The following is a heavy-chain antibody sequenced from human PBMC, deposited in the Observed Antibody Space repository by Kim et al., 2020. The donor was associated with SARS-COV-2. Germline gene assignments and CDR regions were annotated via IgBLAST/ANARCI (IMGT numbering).Heavy chain of an antibody. J-gene: IGHJ6*02. CDR1: GGSISSYY. CDR2: IYFNGNT. V-gene: IGHV4-59*13. CDR3: ARLYNRGYYYVMDV. Sequence: SETLSLTCTVSGGSISSYYWSWIRQSPGKGLEWLGHIYFNGNTDYNPSLQSRITISVDMSKNQISLNLSSVTATDTAVYYCARLYNRGYYYVMDVWGQGT. D-gene: IGHD7-27*01.